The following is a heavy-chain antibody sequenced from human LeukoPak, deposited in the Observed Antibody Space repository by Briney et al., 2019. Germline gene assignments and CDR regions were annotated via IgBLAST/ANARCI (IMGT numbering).Heavy chain of an antibody. Sequence: GGSLRLSCAASGFTFSNYGMSWLRQAPGKGLEWVSAITGSGDDAYYADSVHGRFTMSRDNSKSTLYLQMSGLRVEDTAVYYCAKESRGSSPEFWGQGTLVTVSS. J-gene: IGHJ1*01. V-gene: IGHV3-23*01. CDR1: GFTFSNYG. D-gene: IGHD1-26*01. CDR3: AKESRGSSPEF. CDR2: ITGSGDDA.